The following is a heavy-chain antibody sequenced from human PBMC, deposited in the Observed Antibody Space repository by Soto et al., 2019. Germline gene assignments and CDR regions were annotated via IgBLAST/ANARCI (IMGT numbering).Heavy chain of an antibody. J-gene: IGHJ4*02. D-gene: IGHD3-10*01. CDR3: ALVVRGVTREAHYFDH. V-gene: IGHV5-51*03. Sequence: EVQLEQSGTEVKKPGESLKISCKGSGYKFTNYWIGWVRQMPGKGLEWLGLIYPGDSDTRYSSSFQGQVTISADKSINTAYLQWSSLKASDTAIYYCALVVRGVTREAHYFDHWGQGTLVTVSS. CDR1: GYKFTNYW. CDR2: IYPGDSDT.